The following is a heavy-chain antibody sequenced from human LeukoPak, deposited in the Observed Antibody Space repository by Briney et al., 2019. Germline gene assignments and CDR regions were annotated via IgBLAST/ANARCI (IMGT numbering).Heavy chain of an antibody. Sequence: GSSVKVSCKASGGTFSSYAISWVRQAPGQGLEWMGKIIPILGIANYAQKFQGRVTITADKSTSTAYMELSSLRSEDTAVYYCASWGDIGATMDGGGVDYWGQGTLVTVSS. CDR3: ASWGDIGATMDGGGVDY. CDR1: GGTFSSYA. J-gene: IGHJ4*02. D-gene: IGHD5-12*01. CDR2: IIPILGIA. V-gene: IGHV1-69*04.